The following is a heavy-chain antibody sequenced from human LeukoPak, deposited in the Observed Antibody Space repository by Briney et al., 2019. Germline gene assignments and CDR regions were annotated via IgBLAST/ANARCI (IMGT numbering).Heavy chain of an antibody. V-gene: IGHV3-21*01. D-gene: IGHD4-23*01. CDR2: ISVRSNYI. Sequence: GGSLRLSCAASGYTFSSYSINWVRQAPGKGLEWVSSISVRSNYIYYADSVRGRFSISRDDARKSLYLQMNSLRVEDTAVYYCVRDYGGSSGAFDLWGQGTMVTVSS. CDR1: GYTFSSYS. J-gene: IGHJ3*01. CDR3: VRDYGGSSGAFDL.